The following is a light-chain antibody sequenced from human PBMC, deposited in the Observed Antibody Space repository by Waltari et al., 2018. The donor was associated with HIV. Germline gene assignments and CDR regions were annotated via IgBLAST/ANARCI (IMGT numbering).Light chain of an antibody. Sequence: QSVLTQPPSASGTPGQRVTISCSGGNSNVGSHTVNWYQQFPGTAPKLLIYNDNRRPSGVPDRFSGSKSGTSASLAISGLQSEDEADYYCAVWDDSLNVLFGGGTKLTVL. CDR1: NSNVGSHT. CDR3: AVWDDSLNVL. CDR2: NDN. V-gene: IGLV1-44*01. J-gene: IGLJ2*01.